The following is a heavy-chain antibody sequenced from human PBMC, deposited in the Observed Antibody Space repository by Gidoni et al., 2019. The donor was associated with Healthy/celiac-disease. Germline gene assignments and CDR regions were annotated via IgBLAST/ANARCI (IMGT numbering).Heavy chain of an antibody. CDR3: AKDSFTMIVVVATPYPDY. D-gene: IGHD3-22*01. CDR2: ISYDGSNK. Sequence: QVQLVESGGGVVQPGRSLRVSCAASGFTCSSEGMHWVRQAPGKGLEWVAVISYDGSNKYYADSVKGRFTISRDNSKNTLYLQMNSLRAEDTAVYYCAKDSFTMIVVVATPYPDYWGQGTLVTVSS. V-gene: IGHV3-30*18. CDR1: GFTCSSEG. J-gene: IGHJ4*02.